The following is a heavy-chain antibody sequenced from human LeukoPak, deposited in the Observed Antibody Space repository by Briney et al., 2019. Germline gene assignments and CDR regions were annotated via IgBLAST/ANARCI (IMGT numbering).Heavy chain of an antibody. J-gene: IGHJ4*02. D-gene: IGHD3-10*01. Sequence: GGSLRLSCAASGFTVRNNYMGWVRQAPGKGLEWVSVIYSGGSTYYADSVKGRFTISRDNSKNTLYLQMYSLRAEDTAVYFCATGERMVRGDGVDYWGQGTLVTVSS. CDR2: IYSGGST. V-gene: IGHV3-66*01. CDR3: ATGERMVRGDGVDY. CDR1: GFTVRNNY.